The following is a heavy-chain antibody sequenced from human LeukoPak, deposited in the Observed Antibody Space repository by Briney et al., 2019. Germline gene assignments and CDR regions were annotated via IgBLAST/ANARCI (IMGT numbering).Heavy chain of an antibody. CDR1: GFTFSSYG. V-gene: IGHV3-30*18. CDR3: AKNQEDTAVGD. J-gene: IGHJ4*02. Sequence: PGGSLRLSCAASGFTFSSYGMHWVRQAPGKRLEWVAVISYDGSNKYYADSVKGRFTISRDNSKNTLYLQMNSLRAEDTAVYYCAKNQEDTAVGDWGQGTLVTVSS. D-gene: IGHD5-18*01. CDR2: ISYDGSNK.